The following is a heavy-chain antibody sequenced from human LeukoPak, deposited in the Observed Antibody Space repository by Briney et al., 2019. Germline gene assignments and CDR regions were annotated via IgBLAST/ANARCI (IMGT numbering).Heavy chain of an antibody. CDR3: ARLISTSSSRFSDY. Sequence: GGSLRLACAASGFTFSSYAMSWVRQAPGKGLERVSAISISGENTYYADSVKGRFTISRDTSRNTLYLQMHSLRAEDTAVYYCARLISTSSSRFSDYWGQGTLVTVSS. V-gene: IGHV3-23*01. CDR2: ISISGENT. J-gene: IGHJ4*02. CDR1: GFTFSSYA. D-gene: IGHD6-6*01.